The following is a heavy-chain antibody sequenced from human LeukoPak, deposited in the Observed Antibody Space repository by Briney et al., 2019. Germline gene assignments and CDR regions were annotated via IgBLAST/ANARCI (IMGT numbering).Heavy chain of an antibody. CDR3: AGYYDSREYYFDY. CDR2: IIPIFGTA. D-gene: IGHD3-22*01. CDR1: GGTFSSYA. V-gene: IGHV1-69*13. J-gene: IGHJ4*02. Sequence: SVKVSCKASGGTFSSYAIGWVRQAPGQGLEWMGGIIPIFGTANYAQKFQGRVTITADESTSTAYMELSSLRSEDTAVYYCAGYYDSREYYFDYWGQGTLVTVSS.